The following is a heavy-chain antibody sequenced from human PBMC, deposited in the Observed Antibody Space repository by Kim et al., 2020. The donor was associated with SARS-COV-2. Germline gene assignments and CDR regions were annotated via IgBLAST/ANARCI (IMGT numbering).Heavy chain of an antibody. J-gene: IGHJ6*04. D-gene: IGHD3-3*01. CDR2: INIDGRST. CDR3: AREGEVFGARGHEMDV. CDR1: GFTFSSYW. V-gene: IGHV3-74*01. Sequence: GGSLRLSCAASGFTFSSYWMHWVRQARGKGLVWVSHINIDGRSTNYADSVKGRFTISRDNAKNTLSLEMNSLRAEDTAVYYCAREGEVFGARGHEMDVWGKGTTVTVSS.